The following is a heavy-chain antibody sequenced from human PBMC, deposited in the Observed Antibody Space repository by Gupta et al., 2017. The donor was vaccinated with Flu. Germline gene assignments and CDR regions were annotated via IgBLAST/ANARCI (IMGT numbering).Heavy chain of an antibody. CDR3: ARGGVTVAGTCLDY. Sequence: QVQLQESGPGLVKPSQPLSLICTVSGDSISSGGYYWSWLRQHPGKGLEWIGYIYYSGSTYSNPSLRSRVTMSVDTSKNQFSLKLNSVTAADTAVYYCARGGVTVAGTCLDYWGQGTLVTVSS. D-gene: IGHD6-19*01. CDR1: GDSISSGGYY. CDR2: IYYSGST. V-gene: IGHV4-31*03. J-gene: IGHJ4*02.